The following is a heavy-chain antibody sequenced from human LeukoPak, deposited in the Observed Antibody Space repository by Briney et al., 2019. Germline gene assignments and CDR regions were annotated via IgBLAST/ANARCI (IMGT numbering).Heavy chain of an antibody. D-gene: IGHD3-10*01. CDR2: ISGSGGST. V-gene: IGHV3-23*01. J-gene: IGHJ3*02. Sequence: GGSLRLSCAASGFTFSSYAMSWVRQAPGKGLEWVSAISGSGGSTYYADSVKGRFTISRDNSKNTLYLQMNSLRAEDTAVYYSAGSRGPHSGEAFDIWGQGTMVTVSS. CDR1: GFTFSSYA. CDR3: AGSRGPHSGEAFDI.